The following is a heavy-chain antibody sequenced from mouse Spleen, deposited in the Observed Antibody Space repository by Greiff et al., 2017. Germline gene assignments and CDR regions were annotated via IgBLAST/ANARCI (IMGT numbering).Heavy chain of an antibody. CDR2: ISNGGGST. V-gene: IGHV5-12*02. Sequence: EVMLVESGGGLVQPGGSLKLSCATSGFTFSDYYMYWVRQTPEKRLEWVAYISNGGGSTYYPDTVKGRFTISRDNAKNTLYLQMSRLKSEDTAMYYCAWAYYYAMDYWGQGTSVTVSS. CDR3: AWAYYYAMDY. J-gene: IGHJ4*01. D-gene: IGHD4-1*01. CDR1: GFTFSDYY.